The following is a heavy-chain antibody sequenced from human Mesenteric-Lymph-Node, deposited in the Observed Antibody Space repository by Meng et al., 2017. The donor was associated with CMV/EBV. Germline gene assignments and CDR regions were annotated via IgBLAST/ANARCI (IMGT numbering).Heavy chain of an antibody. CDR2: IYSGGST. CDR3: AREGVPAAGMDV. CDR1: GFTFSSNY. D-gene: IGHD2-2*01. J-gene: IGHJ6*02. V-gene: IGHV3-66*02. Sequence: GGSLRLSCAASGFTFSSNYMSWVRQAPGKGLEWVSVIYSGGSTYYADSVKGRFTISRDNSKNTLYLQMNSLRAEDTAVYYCAREGVPAAGMDVWGQGTTVTVSS.